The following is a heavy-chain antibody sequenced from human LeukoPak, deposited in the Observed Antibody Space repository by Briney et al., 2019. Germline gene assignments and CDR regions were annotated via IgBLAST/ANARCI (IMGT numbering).Heavy chain of an antibody. CDR3: AKDVAGDPTIDY. CDR2: ISYDGNNK. J-gene: IGHJ4*02. D-gene: IGHD2-21*02. CDR1: GFTFSSYG. V-gene: IGHV3-30*18. Sequence: GGSLRLSCAASGFTFSSYGMHWVRQAPRKGLEWVAVISYDGNNKYYADSVKGRFTISRDNSKNTLYLQMNSLRAEDTAVYYCAKDVAGDPTIDYWGQGTLVTVSS.